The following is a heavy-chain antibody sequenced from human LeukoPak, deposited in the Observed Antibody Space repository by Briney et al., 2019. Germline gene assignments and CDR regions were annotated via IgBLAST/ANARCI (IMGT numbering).Heavy chain of an antibody. V-gene: IGHV1-18*01. CDR3: ARLEKSSAWYGKGNYFDY. Sequence: ASVKVSCKASGYTFTSYGINWVRQAPGEGLEWMEWISADNGNTNHAQNLQGRVTMTTDTSTSTAYMELRSLRSDDTAVYYCARLEKSSAWYGKGNYFDYWGQGTLVTVSS. CDR1: GYTFTSYG. J-gene: IGHJ4*02. D-gene: IGHD6-19*01. CDR2: ISADNGNT.